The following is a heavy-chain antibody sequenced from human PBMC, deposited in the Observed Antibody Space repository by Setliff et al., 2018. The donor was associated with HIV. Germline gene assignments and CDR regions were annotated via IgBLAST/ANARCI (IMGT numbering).Heavy chain of an antibody. CDR1: GGSISSGYY. J-gene: IGHJ4*02. CDR3: ARQLTTLDYFDY. V-gene: IGHV4-38-2*02. CDR2: LSHVGGT. Sequence: SETLSLTCTVSGGSISSGYYWGWIRQPPGKGLEWIGSLSHVGGTYYNPSLKSRVTISIDTSMNQFSLRLTSVTAADTAVYYCARQLTTLDYFDYWGQGTLVTVS. D-gene: IGHD4-17*01.